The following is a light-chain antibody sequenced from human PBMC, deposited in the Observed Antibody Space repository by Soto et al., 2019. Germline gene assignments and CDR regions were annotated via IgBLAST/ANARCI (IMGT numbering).Light chain of an antibody. CDR2: EDN. J-gene: IGLJ2*01. Sequence: VTQPHSVSESPGKTVTISCTRSSGSIASNYVQWYQQRPGSAPTTVIYEDNQRPSGFPDRFSGSIDSSSNSASLTISGLKTEDEAVYYCQSYDSSNHVVFGGGTQLTVL. CDR3: QSYDSSNHVV. CDR1: SGSIASNY. V-gene: IGLV6-57*04.